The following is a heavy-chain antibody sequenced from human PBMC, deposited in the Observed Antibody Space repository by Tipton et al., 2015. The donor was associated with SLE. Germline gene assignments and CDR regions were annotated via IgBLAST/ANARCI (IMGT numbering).Heavy chain of an antibody. CDR1: GGSFSGYY. CDR2: INHSGST. J-gene: IGHJ2*01. D-gene: IGHD3/OR15-3a*01. V-gene: IGHV4-34*09. CDR3: ARDPSDGTGVGYFDL. Sequence: TLSLTCAVYGGSFSGYYWSWIRQPPGKGLEWIGEINHSGSTYYNPSLKSRVTISVDTSKNQFSLKLSSVTAADTAVYYCARDPSDGTGVGYFDLWGRGTLVTVSS.